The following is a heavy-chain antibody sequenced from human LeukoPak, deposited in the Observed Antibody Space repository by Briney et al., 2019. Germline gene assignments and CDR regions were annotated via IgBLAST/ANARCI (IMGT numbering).Heavy chain of an antibody. V-gene: IGHV3-30-3*01. Sequence: PGGSLRLSCAASGFTFTTSAMHWVRQAPGKGLEWVAVISYDGSNKYHADSVKGRFTISRDDSKNTVYLQMNSLRTEDTAVYYCVRGSCGIYCYFDYWGQGALVTVSS. J-gene: IGHJ4*02. CDR3: VRGSCGIYCYFDY. CDR2: ISYDGSNK. D-gene: IGHD1-26*01. CDR1: GFTFTTSA.